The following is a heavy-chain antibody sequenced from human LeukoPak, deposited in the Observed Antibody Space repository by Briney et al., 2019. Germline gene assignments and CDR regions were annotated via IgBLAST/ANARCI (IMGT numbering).Heavy chain of an antibody. CDR2: VYYSGST. CDR3: ARESGMGDYVDY. Sequence: SETLSLTCTVSGGSIGSYYWSWIRQSPEKGLEWIGWVYYSGSTNYNPSLKSRVTISVGTSKNQFSLNLNSVTAADTAVYHCARESGMGDYVDYWGQGTLVIVSS. J-gene: IGHJ4*02. D-gene: IGHD5-18*01. CDR1: GGSIGSYY. V-gene: IGHV4-59*01.